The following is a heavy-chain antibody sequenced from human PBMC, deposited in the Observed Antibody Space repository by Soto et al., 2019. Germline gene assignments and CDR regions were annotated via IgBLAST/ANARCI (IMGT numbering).Heavy chain of an antibody. D-gene: IGHD3-10*01. CDR3: ARSAGPTDAFDI. J-gene: IGHJ3*02. CDR2: IYYSGST. Sequence: QVQLQESGPGLVKPSETLSLTCTVSGGSISSYYWSWIRQPPGKGLEWIGYIYYSGSTNYNPSLKRRVTISVDTSKNQFSLKLSSVTAADTAVYYCARSAGPTDAFDIWGQGTMVTVSS. CDR1: GGSISSYY. V-gene: IGHV4-59*08.